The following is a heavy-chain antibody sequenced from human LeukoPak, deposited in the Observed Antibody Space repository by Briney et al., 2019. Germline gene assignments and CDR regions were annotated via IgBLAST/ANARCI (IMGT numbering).Heavy chain of an antibody. CDR1: GGTFSSYA. J-gene: IGHJ4*02. D-gene: IGHD6-13*01. Sequence: SVKVSCKASGGTFSSYAVSWVRQAPGQGLEWMGGIIPIFGTANYAQKFQGRVTITADKSTSTAYMELSSLRSEDTAVYYCARGGIAAAGTSVDYWGQGTLVTVSS. CDR3: ARGGIAAAGTSVDY. CDR2: IIPIFGTA. V-gene: IGHV1-69*06.